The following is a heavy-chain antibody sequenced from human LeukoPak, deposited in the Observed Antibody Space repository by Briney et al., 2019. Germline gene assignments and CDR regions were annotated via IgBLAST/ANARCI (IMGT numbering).Heavy chain of an antibody. D-gene: IGHD3-22*01. J-gene: IGHJ4*02. CDR1: GFTFSNAW. Sequence: GGSLRLSCAASGFTFSNAWMSWVRQAPGKGLEWVSYISGSSSIIYYADSVKGRFTISRDNAKNSLYLQMNSLRAEDTAVYYCARRRHYDSDKGFDYWGQGTLVTVSS. CDR2: ISGSSSII. CDR3: ARRRHYDSDKGFDY. V-gene: IGHV3-48*01.